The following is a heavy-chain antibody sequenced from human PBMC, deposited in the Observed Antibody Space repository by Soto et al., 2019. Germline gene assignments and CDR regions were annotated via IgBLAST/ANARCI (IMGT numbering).Heavy chain of an antibody. CDR2: IYSDGGGGTT. V-gene: IGHV3-66*01. D-gene: IGHD4-17*01. CDR3: SRDPGRRDDGGAYFDY. J-gene: IGHJ4*02. CDR1: GFIVNNNY. Sequence: EVQLGESGGGLVQPGGSLRLSCAVSGFIVNNNYMSWVRQAPGKRLEWVAVIYSDGGGGTTYYAASVRGRFTISRDNSKNTLYLQMNSLRAEDTAVYYCSRDPGRRDDGGAYFDYRGQGSLVTRSS.